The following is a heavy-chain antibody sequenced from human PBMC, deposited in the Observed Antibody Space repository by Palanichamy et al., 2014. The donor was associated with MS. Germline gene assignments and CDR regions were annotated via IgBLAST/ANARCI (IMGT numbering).Heavy chain of an antibody. CDR1: GFTVSSNY. CDR2: IYSGGST. D-gene: IGHD3-10*01. V-gene: IGHV3-53*01. CDR3: ARDYGSGSDAFDI. J-gene: IGHJ3*02. Sequence: EVQLVESGGGLIQPGGSLRLSCVASGFTVSSNYMSWVRQASREGAWSGVSVIYSGGSTYYADSVKGRFTISRDNSKNTLYLQMNSLRAEDTAVYYCARDYGSGSDAFDIWGQGTMVTVSS.